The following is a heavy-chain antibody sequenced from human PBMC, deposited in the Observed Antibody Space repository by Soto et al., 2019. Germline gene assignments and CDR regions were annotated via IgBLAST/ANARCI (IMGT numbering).Heavy chain of an antibody. CDR3: ARVASGTYR. V-gene: IGHV3-66*01. Sequence: EVQWVESGGGLVQPGGSLRLSCAASGFTVSSNYMTWVRQAPGKGLEWVSNIYSGGTTSYADSVKGRFTISRDNSKNTLFLQMNSLIDDDTSLYYCARVASGTYRWGQGTLVTVSS. CDR2: IYSGGTT. D-gene: IGHD3-10*01. J-gene: IGHJ4*02. CDR1: GFTVSSNY.